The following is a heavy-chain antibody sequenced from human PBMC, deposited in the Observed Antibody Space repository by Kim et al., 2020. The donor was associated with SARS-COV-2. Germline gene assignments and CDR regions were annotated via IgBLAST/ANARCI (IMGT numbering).Heavy chain of an antibody. CDR3: ANIDSRLTAGDVDY. D-gene: IGHD3-22*01. J-gene: IGHJ4*02. V-gene: IGHV3-30*02. Sequence: ADSVKGRFTISRDNSKSSLYLQMNSLRAEDTAVYYWANIDSRLTAGDVDYWGQGTLVTVSS.